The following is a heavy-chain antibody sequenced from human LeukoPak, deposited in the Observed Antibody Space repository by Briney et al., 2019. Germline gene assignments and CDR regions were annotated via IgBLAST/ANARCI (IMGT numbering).Heavy chain of an antibody. V-gene: IGHV3-13*01. D-gene: IGHD2-21*01. CDR2: IGTIGVT. J-gene: IGHJ6*03. Sequence: GGSLRLSCAASGFTFSTYDMHWVRQDSGKGLEWVSSIGTIGVTFYPGSVKGRFTISRENAKISLYLQMNGLRAGDTAVYCCARATVIGNAPGPGYMDVWGKGTTVTVSS. CDR3: ARATVIGNAPGPGYMDV. CDR1: GFTFSTYD.